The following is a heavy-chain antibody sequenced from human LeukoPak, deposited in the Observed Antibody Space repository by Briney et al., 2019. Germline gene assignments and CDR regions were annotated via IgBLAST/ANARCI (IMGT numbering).Heavy chain of an antibody. D-gene: IGHD3-22*01. J-gene: IGHJ4*02. CDR2: ISGSGGST. CDR3: AKDGHYYDSSGYPD. CDR1: GFTFSSYA. Sequence: GGSLRLSCASSGFTFSSYAMSWVRQAPGKGLEWVSAISGSGGSTYYADSVKGRFTISRDNSKNTLYLQMNSLRAEDTAVYYCAKDGHYYDSSGYPDWGQGTLVTVSS. V-gene: IGHV3-23*01.